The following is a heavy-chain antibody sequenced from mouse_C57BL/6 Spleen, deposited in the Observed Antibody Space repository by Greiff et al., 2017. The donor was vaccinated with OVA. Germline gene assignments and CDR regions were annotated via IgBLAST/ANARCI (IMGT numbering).Heavy chain of an antibody. CDR1: GYTFTSYW. D-gene: IGHD2-3*01. V-gene: IGHV1-50*01. CDR3: ARYDYFDY. Sequence: QVQLQQPGAELVKPGASVKLSCKASGYTFTSYWMQWVKQRPGQGLEWIGEIDPSDSYTNYNQKFKGKATLTVDTSSSTAYMQLSSLTSEDTAVYYCARYDYFDYWGQGTTRTVAA. CDR2: IDPSDSYT. J-gene: IGHJ2*01.